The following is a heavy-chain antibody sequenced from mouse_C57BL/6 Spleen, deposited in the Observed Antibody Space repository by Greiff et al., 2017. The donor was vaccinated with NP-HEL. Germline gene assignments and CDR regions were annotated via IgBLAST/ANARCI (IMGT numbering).Heavy chain of an antibody. CDR2: IDPETGGT. CDR3: TRMLGPYYAMDY. J-gene: IGHJ4*01. Sequence: QVQLQQSGAELVRPGASVTLSCKASGYTFTDYEMHWVKQTPVHGLEWIGAIDPETGGTAYNQKFKGKAILTADKSSSTAYMELRSLTSEDSAVYYCTRMLGPYYAMDYWGQGTSVTVSS. D-gene: IGHD4-1*01. CDR1: GYTFTDYE. V-gene: IGHV1-15*01.